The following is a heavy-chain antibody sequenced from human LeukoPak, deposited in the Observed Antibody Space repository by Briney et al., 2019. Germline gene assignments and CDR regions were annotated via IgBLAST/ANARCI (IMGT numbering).Heavy chain of an antibody. Sequence: SETLSLTCTVSGGSISSGPYSWAWIRQPLGKGLEWIGYIYHSGSASYNPSLMSRLTISVDTSKNQFSLKLTSVTAADTAIYYCATEYCASSSCRFDSWGQGTLVTVSS. CDR1: GGSISSGPYS. CDR3: ATEYCASSSCRFDS. D-gene: IGHD2-2*01. V-gene: IGHV4-30-4*07. J-gene: IGHJ4*02. CDR2: IYHSGSA.